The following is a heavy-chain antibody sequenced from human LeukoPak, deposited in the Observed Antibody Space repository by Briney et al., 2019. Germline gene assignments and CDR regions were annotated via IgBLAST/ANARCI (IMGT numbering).Heavy chain of an antibody. CDR2: INHSGST. CDR3: AGLVLDYGDYETDY. D-gene: IGHD4-17*01. Sequence: SETLSLTCAAYGGPFSGYYWSWIRQPPGKGLEWIGEINHSGSTNYNPSLKSRVTISVDTSKNQFSLKLSSVTAADTAVYYCAGLVLDYGDYETDYWGQGTLVTVSS. J-gene: IGHJ4*02. V-gene: IGHV4-34*01. CDR1: GGPFSGYY.